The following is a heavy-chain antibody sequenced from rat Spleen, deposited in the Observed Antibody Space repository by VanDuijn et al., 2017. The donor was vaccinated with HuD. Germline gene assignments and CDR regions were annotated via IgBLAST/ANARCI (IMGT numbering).Heavy chain of an antibody. CDR2: INTDGGST. CDR1: GFTFSNYY. V-gene: IGHV5-27*01. D-gene: IGHD1-12*03. Sequence: EVQLVESGGGLVQPGRSLKLSCAASGFTFSNYYMAWVRQAPTKGLEWVSSINTDGGSTYYPDSVKGRFTISRDIAKSTLFLQMNSLQTDDTGTYYCTRDTMMVIIGDYWGQGVMVTVSS. J-gene: IGHJ2*01. CDR3: TRDTMMVIIGDY.